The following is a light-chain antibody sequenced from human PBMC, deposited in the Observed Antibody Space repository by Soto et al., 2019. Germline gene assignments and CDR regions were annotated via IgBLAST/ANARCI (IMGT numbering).Light chain of an antibody. CDR2: GAS. J-gene: IGKJ4*01. CDR1: HSVSSR. CDR3: QHYTNWPLT. V-gene: IGKV3-15*01. Sequence: EIVMTQSPATLSVSPGERATLSCRASHSVSSRLAWYQQKPGQAPRLLIYGASTRATGLPARFSGSGSGTEFTLTISILQSEDFGVYYCQHYTNWPLTFGGGTKVEIK.